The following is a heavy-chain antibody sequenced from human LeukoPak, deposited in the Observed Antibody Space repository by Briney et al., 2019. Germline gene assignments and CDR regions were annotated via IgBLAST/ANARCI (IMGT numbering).Heavy chain of an antibody. CDR3: AKAPGGLFDP. J-gene: IGHJ5*02. Sequence: PGGSLRLSCAASGFTFSSYAMSWVRQAAGKGLEWVSAISGSGGNTYYADSVKGRFTISRDNSKNTLYLQMNSLRAEDSAVYYCAKAPGGLFDPWGQGTLVTVSS. D-gene: IGHD1-14*01. CDR1: GFTFSSYA. CDR2: ISGSGGNT. V-gene: IGHV3-23*01.